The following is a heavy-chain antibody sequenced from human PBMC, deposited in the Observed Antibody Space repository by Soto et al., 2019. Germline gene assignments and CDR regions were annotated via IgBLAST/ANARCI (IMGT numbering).Heavy chain of an antibody. CDR1: GFTFSDYA. D-gene: IGHD6-19*01. J-gene: IGHJ4*02. CDR3: AKGGRQCLVTSDFNY. CDR2: VSHDGRNT. Sequence: VQLVESGGGVVQPGRSLRLSCAASGFTFSDYAMHWVRQAPGKGLEWVAVVSHDGRNTHYADSVKGRFTSSRDSAKTTVSREMTSLRAGDTAVYYCAKGGRQCLVTSDFNYWGQGALVTVSS. V-gene: IGHV3-30*18.